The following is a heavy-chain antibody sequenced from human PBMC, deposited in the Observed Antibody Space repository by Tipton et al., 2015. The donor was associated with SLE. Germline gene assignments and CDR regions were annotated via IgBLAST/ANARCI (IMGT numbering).Heavy chain of an antibody. J-gene: IGHJ4*02. CDR2: IYNSGIT. CDR3: ARDVLPGQLWFDY. V-gene: IGHV4-59*01. D-gene: IGHD3-16*01. CDR1: GGSISNYY. Sequence: LRLSCTVSGGSISNYYWSWIRQSPGRGLEWIGYIYNSGITNYNPSLKSRVTISVDTSKNQFSLKVSSVTAADTAVYYCARDVLPGQLWFDYWGQGTLVTVSS.